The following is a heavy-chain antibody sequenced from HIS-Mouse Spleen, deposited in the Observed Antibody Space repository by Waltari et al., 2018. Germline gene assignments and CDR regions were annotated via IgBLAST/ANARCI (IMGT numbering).Heavy chain of an antibody. Sequence: QLQLQESGPGLVKPSETLSLTCTVSGCSISSRSYHWGWIRQPPGKGLEWIGSIYYSGSTYYNPSLKSRVTISVDTSKNQFSLKLSSVTAADTAVYYCAREIPYSSSWYDWYFDLWGRGTLVTVSS. CDR2: IYYSGST. D-gene: IGHD6-13*01. V-gene: IGHV4-39*07. CDR1: GCSISSRSYH. CDR3: AREIPYSSSWYDWYFDL. J-gene: IGHJ2*01.